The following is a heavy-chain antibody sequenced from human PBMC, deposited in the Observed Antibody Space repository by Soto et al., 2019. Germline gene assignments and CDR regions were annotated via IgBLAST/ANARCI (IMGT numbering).Heavy chain of an antibody. Sequence: SETLSLTCTVSGGSISNFYWSWIRQPPGKGLEWIGYISCSGNTNYNPSLKSRVSISVDTSKNQLSLNLTSVTAADTAVYYCARAPMVLSRSYFDSWGQGTPVTVSS. CDR2: ISCSGNT. CDR1: GGSISNFY. CDR3: ARAPMVLSRSYFDS. J-gene: IGHJ4*02. V-gene: IGHV4-59*01. D-gene: IGHD2-8*01.